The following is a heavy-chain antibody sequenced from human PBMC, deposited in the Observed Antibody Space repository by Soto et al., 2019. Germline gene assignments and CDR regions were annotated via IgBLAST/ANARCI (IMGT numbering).Heavy chain of an antibody. CDR1: GFTFNTYW. CDR3: AREVRATFDP. J-gene: IGHJ5*02. CDR2: IKQDGGET. V-gene: IGHV3-7*01. D-gene: IGHD1-26*01. Sequence: EVQLVESGGGLVQRGGSLRLSCAASGFTFNTYWMAWVRQAPGKGPEWVASIKQDGGETFYIDSVRGRFTISRDNAKNSLYLQMNSLRAEDMAVYYCAREVRATFDPWGQGTLVTVSS.